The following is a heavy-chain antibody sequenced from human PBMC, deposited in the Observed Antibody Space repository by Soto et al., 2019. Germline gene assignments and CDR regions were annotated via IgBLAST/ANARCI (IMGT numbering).Heavy chain of an antibody. V-gene: IGHV3-23*01. J-gene: IGHJ4*02. CDR1: GFTFSSYA. CDR2: ISGSGGST. Sequence: GALRLSCAASGFTFSSYAMSWVRQAPGKGLEWVSAISGSGGSTYYADSVKGRFTISRDNSKNTLYLQMNSLRAEDTAVYYCAKGGDFGLLPFDYWGQGTLVTVSS. D-gene: IGHD3-3*01. CDR3: AKGGDFGLLPFDY.